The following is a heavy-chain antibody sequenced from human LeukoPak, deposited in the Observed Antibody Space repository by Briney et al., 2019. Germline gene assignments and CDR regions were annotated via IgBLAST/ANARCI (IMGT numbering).Heavy chain of an antibody. J-gene: IGHJ6*03. D-gene: IGHD2-2*01. CDR2: IKQDGSEK. V-gene: IGHV3-7*01. Sequence: GGSLRLSCAASGFTFSSYWMSWVRQAPGKGLEWVANIKQDGSEKYYVDSVKGRFTISRDNAKNSLYLQMNSLRAEDTAVYYCAKASRYCSSTSCPYYYYYYYMDVWGKGTTVTVSS. CDR1: GFTFSSYW. CDR3: AKASRYCSSTSCPYYYYYYYMDV.